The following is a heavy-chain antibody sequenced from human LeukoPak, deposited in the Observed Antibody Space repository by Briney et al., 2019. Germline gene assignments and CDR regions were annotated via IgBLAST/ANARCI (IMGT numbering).Heavy chain of an antibody. CDR3: AKDSLTGTGPYYFDC. CDR2: IRYDGINK. D-gene: IGHD3-9*01. V-gene: IGHV3-30*02. J-gene: IGHJ4*02. Sequence: PGGSPRLSCATSGFTFSSYGMYWVRQAPGKGLEWLAFIRYDGINKYYADSVKGRFTISRDNSKTTLYLQMNSLRAEDTAVYYCAKDSLTGTGPYYFDCWGQGTLVTVSS. CDR1: GFTFSSYG.